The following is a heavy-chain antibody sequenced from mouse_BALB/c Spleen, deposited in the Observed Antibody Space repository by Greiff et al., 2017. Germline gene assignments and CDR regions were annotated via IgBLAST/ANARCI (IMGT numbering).Heavy chain of an antibody. J-gene: IGHJ2*01. CDR3: ARPADFDY. V-gene: IGHV1-87*01. CDR2: IYPGDGDT. CDR1: GYTFTSYW. Sequence: QVHVKQSGAELARPGASVKLSCKASGYTFTSYWMQWVKQRPGQGLEWIGAIYPGDGDTRYTQKFKGKATLTADKSSSTAYMQLSSLASEDSAVYYCARPADFDYWGQGTTLTVSS.